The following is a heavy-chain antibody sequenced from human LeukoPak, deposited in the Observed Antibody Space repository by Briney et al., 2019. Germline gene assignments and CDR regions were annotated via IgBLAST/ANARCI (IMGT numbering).Heavy chain of an antibody. CDR3: AKDNLPPLRSAQYYFDY. J-gene: IGHJ4*02. CDR2: ISGSGGST. Sequence: GGSLRLSCAASGFTFSSYAMSWVRQAPGKGLEWVSAISGSGGSTYYADSVKGRFTISRDNSKNTLYLQMNSLRAEDTAVYYCAKDNLPPLRSAQYYFDYWGQGTLVTVSS. D-gene: IGHD4-11*01. CDR1: GFTFSSYA. V-gene: IGHV3-23*01.